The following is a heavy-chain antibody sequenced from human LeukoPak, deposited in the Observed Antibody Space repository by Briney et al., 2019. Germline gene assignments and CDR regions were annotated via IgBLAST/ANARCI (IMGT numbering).Heavy chain of an antibody. V-gene: IGHV4-30-2*01. J-gene: IGHJ3*02. CDR1: GGSISSGGYS. CDR2: IYHSGST. CDR3: ARGGVLNDAFDI. D-gene: IGHD3-10*01. Sequence: SETLSLTCAVSGGSISSGGYSWSWIRQPPGKGLEWIGYIYHSGSTYCNPSLKSRVTISVDRSKNQFSLKLSSVTAADTAVYYCARGGVLNDAFDIWGQGTMVTVSS.